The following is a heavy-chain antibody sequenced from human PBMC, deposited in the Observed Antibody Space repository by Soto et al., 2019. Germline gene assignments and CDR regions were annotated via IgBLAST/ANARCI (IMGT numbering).Heavy chain of an antibody. V-gene: IGHV4-34*01. D-gene: IGHD6-6*01. CDR2: INHSGST. Sequence: QVQLQPWGAGLLTPSETLSLTCAVYGWSFSCYYWRWIRQPPGKGLEWIGEINHSGSTNYNPSLKRRVTISGDTYKNRFSLELSSVTAADTAVYYGARGLAARKCFQHWGQGTLVTVS. CDR3: ARGLAARKCFQH. J-gene: IGHJ1*01. CDR1: GWSFSCYY.